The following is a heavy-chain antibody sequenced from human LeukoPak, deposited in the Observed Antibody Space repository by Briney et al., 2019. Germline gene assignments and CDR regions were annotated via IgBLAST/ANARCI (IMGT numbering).Heavy chain of an antibody. CDR2: INWNSGSI. J-gene: IGHJ6*02. CDR1: GFTFDDYA. CDR3: AKDNRRYCSSTSCYMDV. Sequence: GRSLRLSCAASGFTFDDYAMHWVRQAPGKGLEWVSGINWNSGSIGYADSVKGRFTISRDNAKNSLYLQMNSLRAEDTALYYCAKDNRRYCSSTSCYMDVWGQGTTVTVSS. D-gene: IGHD2-2*01. V-gene: IGHV3-9*01.